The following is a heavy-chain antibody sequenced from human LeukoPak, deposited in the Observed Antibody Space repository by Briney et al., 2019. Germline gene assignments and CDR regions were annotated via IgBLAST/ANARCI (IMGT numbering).Heavy chain of an antibody. J-gene: IGHJ6*02. CDR2: INHSGST. Sequence: SETLSLTCAVYGGSFSGYYWSWIRQPPGKGLEWTGEINHSGSTNYNPSLKSRVTISVDTSKNQFSLKLSSVTAADTAVYYCARRIPGYSYGFNRYSMDVWGQGTTVTVSS. CDR1: GGSFSGYY. CDR3: ARRIPGYSYGFNRYSMDV. V-gene: IGHV4-34*01. D-gene: IGHD5-18*01.